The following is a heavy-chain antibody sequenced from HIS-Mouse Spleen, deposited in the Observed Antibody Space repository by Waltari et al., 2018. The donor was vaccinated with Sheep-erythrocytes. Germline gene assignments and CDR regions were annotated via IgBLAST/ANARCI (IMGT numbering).Heavy chain of an antibody. D-gene: IGHD5-12*01. CDR1: GFTFSSYS. V-gene: IGHV3-21*01. CDR3: ARAGYSGEYYFDY. Sequence: EVQLVESGGGLVKPGGSLRLSCAASGFTFSSYSMNWVGQAPGKGLGGVSSISSSSSYRYYADSVKGRVTISRDNAKNSLYLQMNSLRAEDTAVYYCARAGYSGEYYFDYWGQGTLVTVSS. CDR2: ISSSSSYR. J-gene: IGHJ4*02.